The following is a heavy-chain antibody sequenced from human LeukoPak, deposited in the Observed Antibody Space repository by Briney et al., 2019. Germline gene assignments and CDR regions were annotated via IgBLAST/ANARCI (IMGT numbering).Heavy chain of an antibody. V-gene: IGHV1-2*02. CDR2: IYPYSGDT. D-gene: IGHD6-6*01. J-gene: IGHJ3*02. CDR3: ARDRNSGSSLDI. CDR1: GYTFTGYC. Sequence: GASVKVSCKASGYTFTGYCIHWVRQAPGQGLEWMGWIYPYSGDTNYARNFQGRVTMTRDTSISTAYMELSSLKSDDTAVYYCARDRNSGSSLDIWGQGTMLTVSS.